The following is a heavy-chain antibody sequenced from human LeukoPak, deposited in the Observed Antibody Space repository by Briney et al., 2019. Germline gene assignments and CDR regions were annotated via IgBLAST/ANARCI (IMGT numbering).Heavy chain of an antibody. D-gene: IGHD6-13*01. CDR3: ATSRTFDD. V-gene: IGHV3-74*01. CDR2: INSDGSTT. J-gene: IGHJ4*02. Sequence: GGSLRLSCAASGFTLCIYWVHCVRHAPGKGWVGVSRINSDGSTTTYADSVKGRFTISRDNAKNTLYLQMNSLRAEDTAVYYCATSRTFDDWGQGTMVTVSS. CDR1: GFTLCIYW.